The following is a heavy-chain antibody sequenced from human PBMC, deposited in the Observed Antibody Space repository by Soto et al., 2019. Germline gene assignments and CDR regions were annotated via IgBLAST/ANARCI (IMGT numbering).Heavy chain of an antibody. Sequence: HPGGSLRLSCAASGFTFSSYAMSWVRQAPGKGLEWVSAISGSGGSTYYADSVKGRFTISRDNSKNTLYLQMNSLRAEDTAVYYCAKDRGYSGYDDYYYMDVWGKGTTVTVSS. V-gene: IGHV3-23*01. CDR3: AKDRGYSGYDDYYYMDV. CDR2: ISGSGGST. D-gene: IGHD5-12*01. CDR1: GFTFSSYA. J-gene: IGHJ6*03.